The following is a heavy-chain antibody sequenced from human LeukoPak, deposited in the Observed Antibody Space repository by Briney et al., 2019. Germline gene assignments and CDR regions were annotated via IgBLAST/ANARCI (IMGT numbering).Heavy chain of an antibody. CDR2: IYSGGSI. CDR3: ARGEDLDFWSGSPMDV. CDR1: GFTVSFNY. J-gene: IGHJ6*03. D-gene: IGHD3-3*01. Sequence: GGSLRLSCAASGFTVSFNYMSWVRQAPGKGLEWVSVIYSGGSIYYAYSVKGRFTVSRDNSKNTLYLQMNSLRAEDTAVYYCARGEDLDFWSGSPMDVWGKGTTVTVPS. V-gene: IGHV3-66*02.